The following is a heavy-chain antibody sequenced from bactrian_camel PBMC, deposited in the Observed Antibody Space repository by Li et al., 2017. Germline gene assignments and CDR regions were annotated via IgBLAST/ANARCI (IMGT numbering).Heavy chain of an antibody. V-gene: IGHV3-2*01. CDR3: TTPTRPGGIEYGY. J-gene: IGHJ4*01. CDR2: IHTGGGNI. CDR1: GFTFSSYY. Sequence: VQLVESGGGLVQPGGSLRLSCTASGFTFSSYYTTWVRQAPGKGLEWVSSIHTGGGNIYYSDSVRGRFTVSRDNAKNTAYLQMNSLQSEDTAVYYCTTPTRPGGIEYGYWGQGTQVTVS.